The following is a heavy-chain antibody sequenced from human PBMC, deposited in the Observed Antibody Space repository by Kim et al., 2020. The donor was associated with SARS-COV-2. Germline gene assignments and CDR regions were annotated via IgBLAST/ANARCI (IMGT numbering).Heavy chain of an antibody. CDR1: GFTVSSNY. V-gene: IGHV3-66*02. CDR2: IYSGGST. D-gene: IGHD3-10*01. J-gene: IGHJ6*02. Sequence: GGSLRLSCAASGFTVSSNYMSWVRQAPGKGLEWVSVIYSGGSTYYADSVKGRFTISRDNSKNTLYLQMNSLRAEDTAVYYCAREVGSGLYYYYGMDVWGQGTTVTVSS. CDR3: AREVGSGLYYYYGMDV.